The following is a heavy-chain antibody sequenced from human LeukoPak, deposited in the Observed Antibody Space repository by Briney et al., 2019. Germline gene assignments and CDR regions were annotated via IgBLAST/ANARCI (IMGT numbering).Heavy chain of an antibody. J-gene: IGHJ5*02. CDR3: AREKGLTIFGGEGWFDP. V-gene: IGHV1-69*13. CDR2: IIPIFGTA. D-gene: IGHD3-3*01. Sequence: ASVKVSCKASRGTYSSYAISWVRQAPGQGLEWMGGIIPIFGTANYAQKFQGRVTITADESTSTAYMELSSLRSEDTAVYYCAREKGLTIFGGEGWFDPWGQGTLVTVSS. CDR1: RGTYSSYA.